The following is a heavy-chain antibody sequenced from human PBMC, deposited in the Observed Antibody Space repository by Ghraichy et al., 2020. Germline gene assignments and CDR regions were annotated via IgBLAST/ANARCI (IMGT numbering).Heavy chain of an antibody. CDR3: ARPIGGGALGAFDI. D-gene: IGHD7-27*01. CDR1: GFTFSSYA. V-gene: IGHV3-30-3*01. CDR2: ISYDGNNK. Sequence: SCAASGFTFSSYAMHWVRQAPGKGLEWVALISYDGNNKYYADSVKGRFTISRDNSKNMLYLQMNSLRSEDTAMYYCARPIGGGALGAFDIWGQGTMVTVSS. J-gene: IGHJ3*02.